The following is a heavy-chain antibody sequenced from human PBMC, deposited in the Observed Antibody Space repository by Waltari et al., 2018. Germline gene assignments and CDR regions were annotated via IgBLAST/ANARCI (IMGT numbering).Heavy chain of an antibody. CDR3: ASDWQGSGWSWIS. CDR2: INADKRNT. CDR1: GPTCRRCT. D-gene: IGHD6-19*01. J-gene: IGHJ5*02. V-gene: IGHV1-3*01. Sequence: QVQLEQSGAEVKKPGASVKVSFKASGPTCRRCTFHWLRQAPGQTLEWMGWINADKRNTKYSEKFQGRVTITRDTYARTAYMELRSLTSEDTAVYFCASDWQGSGWSWISWGQGTRVTVSS.